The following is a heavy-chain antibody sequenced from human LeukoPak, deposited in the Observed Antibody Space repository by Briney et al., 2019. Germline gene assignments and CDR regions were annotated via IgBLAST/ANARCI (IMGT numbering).Heavy chain of an antibody. J-gene: IGHJ4*02. CDR1: GGTFSSYA. D-gene: IGHD1-1*01. Sequence: SVKVSCKASGGTFSSYAISWVRQAPGQGLEWMGGIIPIFGTANYAQKFQGRVTITADESTSTAYMELSSLRSEDTAVYYCAREDIGTTPWLYWGQGTLVTVSS. CDR3: AREDIGTTPWLY. CDR2: IIPIFGTA. V-gene: IGHV1-69*13.